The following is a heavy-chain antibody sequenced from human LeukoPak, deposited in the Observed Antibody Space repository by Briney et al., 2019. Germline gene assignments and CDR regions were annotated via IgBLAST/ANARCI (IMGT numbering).Heavy chain of an antibody. CDR3: ARGSRSSGWPDVRGTFDY. D-gene: IGHD6-19*01. CDR2: ISSSGGTI. J-gene: IGHJ4*02. V-gene: IGHV3-48*03. Sequence: PGGSLRLSCAASGFTFSSYEMNWVRQAPGKGLEWVSYISSSGGTIYYADSVKGRFTISRDNAKNSLYLQMNSLRAEDTAVYYCARGSRSSGWPDVRGTFDYWGQGTLVTVSS. CDR1: GFTFSSYE.